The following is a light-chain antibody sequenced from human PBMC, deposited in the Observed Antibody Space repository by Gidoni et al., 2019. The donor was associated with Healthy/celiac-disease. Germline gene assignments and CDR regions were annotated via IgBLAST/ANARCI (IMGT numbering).Light chain of an antibody. Sequence: IVLTQSPGTLSLSAGDRATLSCRASQSVSSSSLAWYQQKPGQAPRLLIYGSSNRAIGIPDRFSGSGSGTDFTLTISRLGPEDFAVYFCQQYGSSPWTGGQGTKVEIK. V-gene: IGKV3-20*01. CDR1: QSVSSSS. CDR3: QQYGSSPWT. CDR2: GSS. J-gene: IGKJ1*01.